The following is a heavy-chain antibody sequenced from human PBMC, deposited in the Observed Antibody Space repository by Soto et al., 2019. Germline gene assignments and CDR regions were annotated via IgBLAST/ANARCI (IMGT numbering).Heavy chain of an antibody. CDR3: ASESYGGEFAY. V-gene: IGHV1-3*01. CDR2: INAGNGNA. CDR1: GYTFTGYY. Sequence: ASVKVSCKASGYTFTGYYMHWVRQAPGQRLEWMGWINAGNGNAKYSQKFQGRVTITRDTSASTAYMELSSLRSEDTAVYYCASESYGGEFAYWGQGTLVTVSS. J-gene: IGHJ4*02. D-gene: IGHD4-17*01.